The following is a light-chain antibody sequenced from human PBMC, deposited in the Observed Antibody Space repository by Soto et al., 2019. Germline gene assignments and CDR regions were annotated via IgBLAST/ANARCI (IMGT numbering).Light chain of an antibody. CDR3: LQRTHWPWP. J-gene: IGKJ1*01. CDR2: KVS. V-gene: IGKV2-30*01. Sequence: DVVMTQSPKSLTVTPGQPASISCRADQSLLYTDGNTYLSWFHQRPGQSPSRIIYKVSNRESGVTDKFSGSGSETDFTLHISRVAAEDVGLSYCLQRTHWPWPFGQGTKVDIK. CDR1: QSLLYTDGNTY.